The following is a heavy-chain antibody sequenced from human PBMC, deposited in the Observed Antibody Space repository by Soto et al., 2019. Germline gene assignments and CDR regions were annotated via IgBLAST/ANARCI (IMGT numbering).Heavy chain of an antibody. D-gene: IGHD2-21*01. J-gene: IGHJ4*02. Sequence: ASVKVSCKASGYTFTGYYMHWVRQAPGQGLEWMGWISAYNGNTNYAQKLQGRVTMTTDTSTSTAYMELRSLRSDDTAVYYCARRIGTRSDYWGQGTLVTVSS. CDR1: GYTFTGYY. V-gene: IGHV1-18*04. CDR2: ISAYNGNT. CDR3: ARRIGTRSDY.